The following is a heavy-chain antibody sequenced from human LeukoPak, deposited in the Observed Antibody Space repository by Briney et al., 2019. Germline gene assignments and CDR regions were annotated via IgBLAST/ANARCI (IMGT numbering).Heavy chain of an antibody. Sequence: GGSLRLSCAASGFTFSSYSMTWVRQAPGKGLEWVSSISSSSSYIYYADSVKGRFTISRDNAKNSLYLQMNSLRAEDTAVYYCARDLTGDSDPGDSGYDLNYWGQGTLVTVSS. CDR3: ARDLTGDSDPGDSGYDLNY. J-gene: IGHJ4*02. V-gene: IGHV3-21*01. CDR1: GFTFSSYS. D-gene: IGHD5-12*01. CDR2: ISSSSSYI.